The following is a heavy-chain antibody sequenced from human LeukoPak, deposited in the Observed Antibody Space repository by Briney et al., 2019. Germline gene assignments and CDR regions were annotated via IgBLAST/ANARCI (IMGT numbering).Heavy chain of an antibody. CDR3: ARDLTMIVPGAFDI. CDR1: GFTFIGYW. D-gene: IGHD3-22*01. V-gene: IGHV3-7*01. J-gene: IGHJ3*02. CDR2: INPDGGGN. Sequence: GGSLSLSCPTSGFTFIGYWLTWFRQPPGKGLEWVAIINPDGGGNYYGDFVKGRFTISRDNAKNSVYLQMKSLRAEDTAVYYCARDLTMIVPGAFDIWGHGTTVIVSS.